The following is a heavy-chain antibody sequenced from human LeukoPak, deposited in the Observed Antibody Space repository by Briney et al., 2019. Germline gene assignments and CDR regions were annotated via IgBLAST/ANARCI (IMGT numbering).Heavy chain of an antibody. D-gene: IGHD6-19*01. CDR1: GGTFSSYT. CDR3: ATRYSSGWYYFDY. CDR2: IIPILGIA. Sequence: SVKVSCKASGGTFSSYTISWVRQAPGQGLEWMGRIIPILGIANYAQKFQGRVTITADKSTSTAYMDLSSLRSEDTAAYYCATRYSSGWYYFDYWGQGTLVTVSS. J-gene: IGHJ4*02. V-gene: IGHV1-69*02.